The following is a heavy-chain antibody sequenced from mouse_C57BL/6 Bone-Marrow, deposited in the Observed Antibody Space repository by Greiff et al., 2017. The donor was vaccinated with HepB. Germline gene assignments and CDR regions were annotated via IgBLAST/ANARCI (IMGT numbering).Heavy chain of an antibody. CDR2: IYPGSGST. CDR3: ARERWDDDPSAY. Sequence: QVQLQQPGAELVKPGASVKMSCKASGYTFTSYWITWVKQRPGQGLEWIGDIYPGSGSTNYNEKFKSKATLTVDTSSSPAYMQLSSLTSEDDAVYYCARERWDDDPSAYWGQGTLVTVSA. J-gene: IGHJ3*01. V-gene: IGHV1-55*01. CDR1: GYTFTSYW. D-gene: IGHD2-4*01.